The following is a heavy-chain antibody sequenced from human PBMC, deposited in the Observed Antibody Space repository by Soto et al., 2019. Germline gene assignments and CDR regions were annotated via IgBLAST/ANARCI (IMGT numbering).Heavy chain of an antibody. Sequence: ASVKVSCKASGYTFASYAISWTRQAPGQGLEWMGIINPSGGSTSYAQKFQGRVTMTRDTSTSTVYMELSSLRSEDTAVYYCARGYSSGAIDYWGQGTLVTVSS. CDR2: INPSGGST. CDR3: ARGYSSGAIDY. D-gene: IGHD6-19*01. CDR1: GYTFASYA. V-gene: IGHV1-46*01. J-gene: IGHJ4*02.